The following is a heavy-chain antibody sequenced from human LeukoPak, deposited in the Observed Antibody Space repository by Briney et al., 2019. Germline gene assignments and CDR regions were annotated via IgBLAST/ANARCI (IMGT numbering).Heavy chain of an antibody. CDR1: GYTLTELS. Sequence: ASVKVSCKVSGYTLTELSMHWVRQAPGKGLEWMGGFYPEDGETIYAQKFQGRVTMTEDTSTDTAYMELSSLRSEDTAVYYCARDRYYYGSGSYYELDYWGQGTLVTVSS. CDR2: FYPEDGET. J-gene: IGHJ4*02. CDR3: ARDRYYYGSGSYYELDY. D-gene: IGHD3-10*01. V-gene: IGHV1-24*01.